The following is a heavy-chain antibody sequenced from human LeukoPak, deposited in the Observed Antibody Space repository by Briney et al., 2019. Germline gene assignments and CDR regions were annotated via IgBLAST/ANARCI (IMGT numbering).Heavy chain of an antibody. D-gene: IGHD3-10*01. CDR1: GGTFSSYA. CDR3: ARGDYYYGSGSYLWFDP. Sequence: SVKVSCKASGGTFSSYAISWVRQAPGQGLEWVGGIIPIFGTANYAQKFQGRVTITADKSTSTAYMELSSLRSEDTAVYYCARGDYYYGSGSYLWFDPWGQGTLVTVSS. CDR2: IIPIFGTA. J-gene: IGHJ5*02. V-gene: IGHV1-69*06.